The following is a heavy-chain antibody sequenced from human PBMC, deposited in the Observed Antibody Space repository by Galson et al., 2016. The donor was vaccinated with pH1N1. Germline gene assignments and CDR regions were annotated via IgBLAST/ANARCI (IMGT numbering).Heavy chain of an antibody. CDR3: TRAVGSYSSF. Sequence: SLRLSCAASGFTFSTYWMNWVRQAPGKGLEWVASIKPDGTEKSYVDSVKGRFTISRDNAKNSLCLQMNSLRAEDTAVYYCTRAVGSYSSFWGQGTLVTASS. V-gene: IGHV3-7*03. D-gene: IGHD1-26*01. CDR1: GFTFSTYW. J-gene: IGHJ4*02. CDR2: IKPDGTEK.